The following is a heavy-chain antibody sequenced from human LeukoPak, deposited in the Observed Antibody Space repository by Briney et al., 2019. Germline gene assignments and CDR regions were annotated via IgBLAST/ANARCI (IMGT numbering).Heavy chain of an antibody. V-gene: IGHV3-74*01. J-gene: IGHJ4*02. CDR2: LNEDGSVT. Sequence: GGALRLFCATSGFTFSGDWMYLVGQAPGKGLVWVSSLNEDGSVTSHADSVKGRFTISRDNARNTLYLQMNSLRAEDTAVYYCGTTFEFWGRGTLVTVPS. D-gene: IGHD4-17*01. CDR3: GTTFEF. CDR1: GFTFSGDW.